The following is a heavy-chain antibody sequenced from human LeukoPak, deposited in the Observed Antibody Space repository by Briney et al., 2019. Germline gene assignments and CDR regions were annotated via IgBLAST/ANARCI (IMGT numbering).Heavy chain of an antibody. CDR2: IYPGDSDT. D-gene: IGHD5-24*01. CDR3: ARHPSVEMGYYGMDV. Sequence: GESLKISCRGSGYSFTSYWIGWVRQMPGKGLEWMGIIYPGDSDTRYSPSFQGQVTISADKSISTAYLQWSSLKASDTAMYYCARHPSVEMGYYGMDVWGQGTTVTVSS. J-gene: IGHJ6*02. CDR1: GYSFTSYW. V-gene: IGHV5-51*01.